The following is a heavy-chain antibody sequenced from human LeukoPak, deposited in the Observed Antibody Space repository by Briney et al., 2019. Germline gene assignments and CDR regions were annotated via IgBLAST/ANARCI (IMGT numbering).Heavy chain of an antibody. CDR3: ASDQRWLQPKSMDV. J-gene: IGHJ6*02. CDR1: GFTFSSYW. Sequence: GGSLRLSCAASGFTFSSYWMHWVRQAPGKGLVWVSRINSDGSSTSYADSVKGRFTISRDNAKNTLYLQMNSLRAEDTAVYYCASDQRWLQPKSMDVWGQGTTVTVSS. V-gene: IGHV3-74*01. CDR2: INSDGSST. D-gene: IGHD5-24*01.